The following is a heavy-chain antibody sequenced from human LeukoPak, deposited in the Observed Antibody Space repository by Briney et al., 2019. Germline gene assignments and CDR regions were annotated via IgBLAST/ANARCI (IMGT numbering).Heavy chain of an antibody. CDR3: ARSGWPITGYFDH. Sequence: ASVKLSCKAAGYTFTSYGISWVRQAPGQGLEWMGWISAYNGNTNYAQKLQGRVTMTTDKSTSTAYEELRSLRSDDTAVYYCARSGWPITGYFDHWGQGTLVTVSS. D-gene: IGHD1-20*01. J-gene: IGHJ4*02. CDR2: ISAYNGNT. V-gene: IGHV1-18*01. CDR1: GYTFTSYG.